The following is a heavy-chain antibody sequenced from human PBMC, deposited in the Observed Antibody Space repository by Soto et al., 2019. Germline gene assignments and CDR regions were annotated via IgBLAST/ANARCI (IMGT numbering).Heavy chain of an antibody. CDR1: GFTFSSYA. CDR3: ANLDGTAAAAPTDNDY. Sequence: GGSLRLSCAASGFTFSSYATSWVRQAPGKGLEWVSAISGSGGSTYYADSVKGRFTISRDNSKNTLYLQMNSLRAEDTAVYYCANLDGTAAAAPTDNDYWGQGTLVTVSS. V-gene: IGHV3-23*01. CDR2: ISGSGGST. D-gene: IGHD6-13*01. J-gene: IGHJ4*02.